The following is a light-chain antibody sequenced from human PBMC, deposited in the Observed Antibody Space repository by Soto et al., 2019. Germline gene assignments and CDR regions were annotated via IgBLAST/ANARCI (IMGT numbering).Light chain of an antibody. Sequence: QSVLTQPASVSGSPGQSITISCTGTSSDVGRYNYVSWYQQHPGKAPKLMIYEVSNRPSGVSNRFSASKSGNTASLTISGLQAEDEADYYCTSYTSSTTGVFGGGTQLTVL. J-gene: IGLJ3*02. CDR2: EVS. V-gene: IGLV2-14*01. CDR1: SSDVGRYNY. CDR3: TSYTSSTTGV.